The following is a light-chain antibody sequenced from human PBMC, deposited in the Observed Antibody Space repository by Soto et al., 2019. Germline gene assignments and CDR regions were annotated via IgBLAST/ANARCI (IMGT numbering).Light chain of an antibody. J-gene: IGLJ2*01. Sequence: QSVLTQSASVSGSPGQSITISCTGTSSNVGGYNYVSWYQQHPRKAPKLIIYEVRNRPSGVSNRFSGSKSGNTASLTISELQAEDEADYYRSSYTSSSLVVFGGGTKLTVL. V-gene: IGLV2-14*01. CDR2: EVR. CDR1: SSNVGGYNY. CDR3: SSYTSSSLVV.